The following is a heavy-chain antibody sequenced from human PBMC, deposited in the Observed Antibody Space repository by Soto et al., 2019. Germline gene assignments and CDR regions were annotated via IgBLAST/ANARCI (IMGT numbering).Heavy chain of an antibody. CDR2: ISAYNGNT. D-gene: IGHD3-10*01. Sequence: QVQLVQSGAEVKKPGASVKVSCKASGYTFTSYGISWVRQAPGQGLEWMGWISAYNGNTNYAQKLQGRVTMTTDTSTSTAYMELRSLRSDDTAVYYCARVLLLRWFGEWGYYGMDVWGQGTTVTVSS. V-gene: IGHV1-18*01. CDR3: ARVLLLRWFGEWGYYGMDV. CDR1: GYTFTSYG. J-gene: IGHJ6*02.